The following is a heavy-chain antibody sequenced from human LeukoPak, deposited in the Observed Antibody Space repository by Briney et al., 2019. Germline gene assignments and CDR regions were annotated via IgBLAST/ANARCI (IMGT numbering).Heavy chain of an antibody. Sequence: GGSLRLSCEASGFNFSSNYMTWVRQAPGKGLEWVSLIYGDGTTDYADSVKGRFHISRHNSKNPLYLQMNSLRAEDTAVYYCARGIIYLDYCGQGTLVTVSS. J-gene: IGHJ4*02. CDR3: ARGIIYLDY. CDR1: GFNFSSNY. CDR2: IYGDGTT. D-gene: IGHD3-10*01. V-gene: IGHV3-53*04.